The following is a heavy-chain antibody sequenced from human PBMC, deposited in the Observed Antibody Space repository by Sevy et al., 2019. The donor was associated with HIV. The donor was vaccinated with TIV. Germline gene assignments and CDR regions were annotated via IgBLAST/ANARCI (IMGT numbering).Heavy chain of an antibody. V-gene: IGHV3-30*02. CDR1: RFTFSYYG. CDR2: IRYDGTDK. CDR3: TKNTAAAGTGGFDY. D-gene: IGHD6-13*01. J-gene: IGHJ4*02. Sequence: GGCLRLSCTASRFTFSYYGMHWVRQAPGKGLEWVAFIRYDGTDKYYADSVKGRFTISRDNSKNTLFLQMNSLRAEDTAVYYCTKNTAAAGTGGFDYWGQGTLVTVSS.